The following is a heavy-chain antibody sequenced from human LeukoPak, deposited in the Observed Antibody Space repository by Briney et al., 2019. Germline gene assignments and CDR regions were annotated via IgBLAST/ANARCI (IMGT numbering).Heavy chain of an antibody. CDR1: GGSFSGYY. Sequence: SETLSLTCAVYGGSFSGYYWSWIRQPPGKGLEWIGEINHSGSTNYNPSLRSRVTVSVDTSKSQFSLKLSSVTAADTAVYYCAKHLGIPYFDYWGQGTLVTVSS. CDR2: INHSGST. D-gene: IGHD3-16*01. V-gene: IGHV4-34*01. J-gene: IGHJ4*02. CDR3: AKHLGIPYFDY.